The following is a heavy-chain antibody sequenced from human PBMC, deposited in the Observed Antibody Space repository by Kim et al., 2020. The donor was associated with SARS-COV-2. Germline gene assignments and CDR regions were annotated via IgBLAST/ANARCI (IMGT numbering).Heavy chain of an antibody. CDR1: GFTFSSYA. Sequence: GGSLRLSCAASGFTFSSYAMNWVRQAPGKGLEWVSLISGSGGNTYYADSVKGRFAISRDNSKNTLYVQMNSLRAEDAAVYYCAKTIYGDHDAFDIWGQGT. D-gene: IGHD4-17*01. CDR3: AKTIYGDHDAFDI. J-gene: IGHJ3*02. V-gene: IGHV3-23*01. CDR2: ISGSGGNT.